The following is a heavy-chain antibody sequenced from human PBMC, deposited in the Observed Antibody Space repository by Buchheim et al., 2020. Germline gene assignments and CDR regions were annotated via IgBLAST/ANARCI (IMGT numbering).Heavy chain of an antibody. CDR3: SRTRFYVRGMDV. CDR1: GYTFTDYY. CDR2: TNPQSGGA. Sequence: QVQLVQSGAEVRKPGASVRVSCKTSGYTFTDYYIHWMRRAPGHGLEWMGWTNPQSGGAYLAQKFQGRVTMTRDTSITTAYMELSSLTSDDTAVYYCSRTRFYVRGMDVWGQGTT. V-gene: IGHV1-2*02. D-gene: IGHD5/OR15-5a*01. J-gene: IGHJ6*02.